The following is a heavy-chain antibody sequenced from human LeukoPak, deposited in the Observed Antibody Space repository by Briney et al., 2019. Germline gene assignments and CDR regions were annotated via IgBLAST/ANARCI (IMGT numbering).Heavy chain of an antibody. D-gene: IGHD6-19*01. CDR1: GFTFSSYA. V-gene: IGHV3-23*01. Sequence: PEGSLRLSCAASGFTFSSYAMSWVRQAPGKGLEWVSAISGSGGSTYYADSVKGRFTISRDNSKNTLYLQMNSLRAEDTAVYYCANDSRIAVAGDFDYWGQGTLVTVSS. CDR3: ANDSRIAVAGDFDY. J-gene: IGHJ4*02. CDR2: ISGSGGST.